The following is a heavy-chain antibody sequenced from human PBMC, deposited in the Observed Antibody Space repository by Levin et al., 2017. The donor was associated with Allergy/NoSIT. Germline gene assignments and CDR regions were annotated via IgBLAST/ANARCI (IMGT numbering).Heavy chain of an antibody. CDR2: ISGYSCDT. CDR1: GYTFNSYG. J-gene: IGHJ4*02. Sequence: ASVKVSCKTSGYTFNSYGLSWVRQAPGQGLEWMGWISGYSCDTKYAQKLQGRVTMTRDTPPSTAYMELRRLRSDDTAVYFCASDPSPIYFGSGSPPGDYWGQGTLVTVSS. V-gene: IGHV1-18*01. CDR3: ASDPSPIYFGSGSPPGDY. D-gene: IGHD3-10*01.